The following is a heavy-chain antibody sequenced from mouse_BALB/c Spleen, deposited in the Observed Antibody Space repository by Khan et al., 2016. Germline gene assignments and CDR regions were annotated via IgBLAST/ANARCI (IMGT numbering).Heavy chain of an antibody. J-gene: IGHJ4*01. V-gene: IGHV9-1*02. D-gene: IGHD1-1*01. CDR2: INTYTGEP. CDR3: AKITTVGYYAMDY. Sequence: QLQLVQSGPELKKPGETVKISCKASGYTFTNYGMNWVKQAPGKGLKWMGWINTYTGEPTYADDFKGRFAFSLETSASAAYLQINNLKTEDMGTYFCAKITTVGYYAMDYWGQGTSVTVSS. CDR1: GYTFTNYG.